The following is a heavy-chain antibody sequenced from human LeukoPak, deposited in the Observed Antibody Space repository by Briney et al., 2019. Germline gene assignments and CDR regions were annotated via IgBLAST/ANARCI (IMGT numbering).Heavy chain of an antibody. Sequence: GGSLRLSCEGSGFTFSNYWMGWVRQAPGKGLQWVANIKTDGSEKYYVDSVKGRFTISRDNAKNSLYLQMNSRRAEDTAVYYCATYSSLNRREFQYWGQGTLLTVSS. CDR3: ATYSSLNRREFQY. J-gene: IGHJ1*01. CDR1: GFTFSNYW. V-gene: IGHV3-7*01. CDR2: IKTDGSEK. D-gene: IGHD3-22*01.